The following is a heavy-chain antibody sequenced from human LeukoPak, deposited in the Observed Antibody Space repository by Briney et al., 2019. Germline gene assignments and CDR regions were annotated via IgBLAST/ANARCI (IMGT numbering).Heavy chain of an antibody. CDR2: INPNSGGT. Sequence: ASVKVSCKASGYTFTGYYMHWVRQAPGQGLEWMGWINPNSGGTNYEQKFQGRVTMTRDTSISTAYMELSRLRSDDTAVYYCARDLVGYCSSTSCYKGYYFDYWGQGTLVTVSS. V-gene: IGHV1-2*02. J-gene: IGHJ4*02. D-gene: IGHD2-2*02. CDR3: ARDLVGYCSSTSCYKGYYFDY. CDR1: GYTFTGYY.